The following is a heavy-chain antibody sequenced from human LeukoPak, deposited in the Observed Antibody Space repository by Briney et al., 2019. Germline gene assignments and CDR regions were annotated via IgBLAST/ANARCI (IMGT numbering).Heavy chain of an antibody. CDR1: GFTFSSYG. CDR3: ARDGGYCSGGSCRRVPFDY. V-gene: IGHV3-33*01. CDR2: ICYDGSNK. D-gene: IGHD2-15*01. Sequence: GGSLRLSCAASGFTFSSYGMHWVRQAPGKGLEWVAVICYDGSNKYYADSVKGRSTISRDNSKNTLYLQMNSLRAEDTAVYYCARDGGYCSGGSCRRVPFDYWGQGTLVTVSS. J-gene: IGHJ4*02.